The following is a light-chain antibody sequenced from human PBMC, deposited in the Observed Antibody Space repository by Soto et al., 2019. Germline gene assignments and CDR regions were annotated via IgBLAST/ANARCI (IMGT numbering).Light chain of an antibody. Sequence: QSVLTQPASVSGSPGQSITISCTGTSSDVGGYNYVSWYQQHPGKAPKLMIYDVGNRPSGVSNRFSGSKSGNTASLTISGLQAEDEADYYCSSYTSSSSFYFGTGTKVT. J-gene: IGLJ1*01. CDR1: SSDVGGYNY. V-gene: IGLV2-14*01. CDR2: DVG. CDR3: SSYTSSSSFY.